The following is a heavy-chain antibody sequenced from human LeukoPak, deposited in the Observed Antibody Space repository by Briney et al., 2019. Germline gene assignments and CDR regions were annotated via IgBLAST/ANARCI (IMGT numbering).Heavy chain of an antibody. V-gene: IGHV3-74*03. Sequence: GGSLRLSCVGSGFSFSPYWMHWARQDPVKRLVWLARISSDGSDTKYADSVKGRLTISRDNAKNTLYLQMNSLRAEDTALYYCARDQTELGPTTVDHWGQGTQVTVSS. D-gene: IGHD1-14*01. CDR1: GFSFSPYW. CDR3: ARDQTELGPTTVDH. CDR2: ISSDGSDT. J-gene: IGHJ4*02.